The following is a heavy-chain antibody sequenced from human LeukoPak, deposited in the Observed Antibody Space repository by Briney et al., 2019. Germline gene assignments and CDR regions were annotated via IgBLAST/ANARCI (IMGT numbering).Heavy chain of an antibody. Sequence: SETLSLTCTVSGGSISNTNYYWGWIRRPPGKGLEWIGSIYYSGSTYYNLSLKSRVTISVDTSKNQFSLKLSSVTAADTAVYYCARGQSMVRGVYTQYYFDYWGQGTLVTVSS. V-gene: IGHV4-39*01. CDR3: ARGQSMVRGVYTQYYFDY. J-gene: IGHJ4*02. CDR2: IYYSGST. D-gene: IGHD3-10*01. CDR1: GGSISNTNYY.